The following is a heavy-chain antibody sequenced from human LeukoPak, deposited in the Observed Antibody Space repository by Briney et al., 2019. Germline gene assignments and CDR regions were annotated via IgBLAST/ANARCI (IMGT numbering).Heavy chain of an antibody. CDR1: GGSISSYY. CDR2: IYYSGNT. V-gene: IGHV4-59*08. Sequence: SETLSLTCNVLGGSISSYYWSWIRQPPGKGLEWIGYIYYSGNTNYNPSLKSRVTISADTSKNQFSLKLSSVTAADTAMYYCARQRDNALSYFDYWGQGTLVTVSS. J-gene: IGHJ4*02. CDR3: ARQRDNALSYFDY. D-gene: IGHD1-14*01.